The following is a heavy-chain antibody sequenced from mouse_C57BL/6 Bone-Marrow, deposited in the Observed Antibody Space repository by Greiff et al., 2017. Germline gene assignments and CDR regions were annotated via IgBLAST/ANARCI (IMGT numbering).Heavy chain of an antibody. CDR2: IDPGDGDT. Sequence: VQLPQSGPELVKPGASVTISCKASGYAFSSSWMNWVKQRPGKGLEWIGRIDPGDGDTNYNGKFKGKATLTADKSYSTAYMQRSSLTSEDSAVYFCAREGWLLFDYWGQGTTLTVSS. CDR1: GYAFSSSW. D-gene: IGHD2-3*01. CDR3: AREGWLLFDY. V-gene: IGHV1-82*01. J-gene: IGHJ2*01.